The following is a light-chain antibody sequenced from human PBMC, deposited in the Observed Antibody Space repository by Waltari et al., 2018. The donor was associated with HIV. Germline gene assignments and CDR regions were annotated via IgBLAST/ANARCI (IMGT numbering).Light chain of an antibody. CDR1: SSNIGSNT. CDR3: AAWDDSLMGV. V-gene: IGLV1-44*01. Sequence: QSVLTQPPSASGTPGQRVTISCSGSSSNIGSNTVTWYQQLPGTSPKLLIYYNNQRPLGVPDRFSGSKSGTSASLAISGLQSEDEADYYCAAWDDSLMGVFGGGTRLTVL. J-gene: IGLJ3*02. CDR2: YNN.